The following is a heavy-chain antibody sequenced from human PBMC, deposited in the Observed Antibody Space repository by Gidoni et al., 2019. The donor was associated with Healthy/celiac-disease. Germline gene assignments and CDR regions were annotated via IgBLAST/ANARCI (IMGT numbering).Heavy chain of an antibody. CDR3: ARYPAIQLWSPALGMDV. CDR1: GFTFSSYG. CDR2: IWYDGSNK. Sequence: QVQLVASGVGVVQPGRSLRLSCAASGFTFSSYGMHWVRQAPGKGLEWVAVIWYDGSNKYYADSVKGRFTISRDNSKNTLYLQMNSLRAEDTAVYYCARYPAIQLWSPALGMDVWGQGTTVTVSS. D-gene: IGHD5-18*01. J-gene: IGHJ6*02. V-gene: IGHV3-33*01.